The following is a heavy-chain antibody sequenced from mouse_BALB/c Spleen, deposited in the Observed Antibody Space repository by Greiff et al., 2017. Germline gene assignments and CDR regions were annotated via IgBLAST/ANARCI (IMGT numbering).Heavy chain of an antibody. CDR3: ARDSDSSGYDY. CDR1: GFTFTDYY. D-gene: IGHD3-2*01. CDR2: IRNKANGYTT. V-gene: IGHV7-3*02. Sequence: EVQRVESGGGLVQPGGSLRLSCATSGFTFTDYYMSWVRQPPGKALEWLGFIRNKANGYTTEYSASVKGRFTISRDNSQSILYLQMNTLRAEDSATYYCARDSDSSGYDYWGQGTTLTVSS. J-gene: IGHJ2*01.